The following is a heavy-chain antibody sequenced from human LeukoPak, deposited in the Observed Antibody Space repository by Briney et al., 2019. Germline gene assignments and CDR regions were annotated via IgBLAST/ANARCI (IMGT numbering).Heavy chain of an antibody. V-gene: IGHV3-23*01. CDR1: GFTFSSYA. Sequence: GGSLRLSCAASGFTFSSYAMAWVRQAPGKGLEWVSGISGSGDATWYADSVKGRFTISRDNSKNTVSLQMNSLRPEDTAIYYCAKCSRSSCFAAGAFDCWGQGTQVTVYS. J-gene: IGHJ4*02. D-gene: IGHD2-15*01. CDR2: ISGSGDAT. CDR3: AKCSRSSCFAAGAFDC.